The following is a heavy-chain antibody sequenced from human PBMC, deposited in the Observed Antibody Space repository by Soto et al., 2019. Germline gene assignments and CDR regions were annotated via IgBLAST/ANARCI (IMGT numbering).Heavy chain of an antibody. J-gene: IGHJ4*02. CDR3: ARVLYNYGDFDY. CDR1: GGSLNSYT. Sequence: QVHLVQSGAEVKKPGSSVKVSCKASGGSLNSYTISWVRQAPGQGLEWLGRVIPVLTMTNYAQKFQDRVTISADKSTSTAYMELSSLKSEDTAVYYCARVLYNYGDFDYWGQGTLVTVSS. V-gene: IGHV1-69*04. D-gene: IGHD4-17*01. CDR2: VIPVLTMT.